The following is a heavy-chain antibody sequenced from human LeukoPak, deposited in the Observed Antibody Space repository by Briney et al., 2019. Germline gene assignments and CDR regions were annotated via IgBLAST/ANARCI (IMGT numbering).Heavy chain of an antibody. CDR3: AKSTLDIVVVPAAMSRYYYGMDV. J-gene: IGHJ6*02. CDR1: GFTFSSYG. Sequence: GGSLRLSCAASGFTFSSYGMHWVRQAPGKGLEWVAVISYDGSNKYYADSVKGRFTISRDNSKNTLYLQMNSLRAEDTAVYYCAKSTLDIVVVPAAMSRYYYGMDVWGQGTTVTVPS. V-gene: IGHV3-30*18. D-gene: IGHD2-2*03. CDR2: ISYDGSNK.